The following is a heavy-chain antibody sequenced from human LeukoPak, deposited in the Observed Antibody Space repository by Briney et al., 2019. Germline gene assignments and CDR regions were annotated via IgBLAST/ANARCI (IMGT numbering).Heavy chain of an antibody. CDR3: ARVEDIVVVPAARRAFGY. D-gene: IGHD2-2*01. V-gene: IGHV4-34*01. J-gene: IGHJ4*02. Sequence: SETLSLTCAVYGGSFSGHYWSWIRQPPGKGLEWIGEINHSGSTNYNPSLKSRVTISVDTSKNQFSLKLSSVTAADTAVYYCARVEDIVVVPAARRAFGYWGQGTLVTVSS. CDR1: GGSFSGHY. CDR2: INHSGST.